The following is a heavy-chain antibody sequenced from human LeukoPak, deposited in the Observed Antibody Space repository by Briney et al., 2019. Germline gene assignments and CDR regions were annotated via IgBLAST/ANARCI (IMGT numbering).Heavy chain of an antibody. CDR2: IYYSGST. CDR3: ARGLQGDDFWSGFPLYYGMDV. CDR1: GASIRSGDYY. Sequence: PSETLSLTCTVSGASIRSGDYYWSWIRQPPGKGLEWIGYIYYSGSTYYNPSLKSRVTISVDTSKNQFSLKLSSVTAADTAVYYCARGLQGDDFWSGFPLYYGMDVWGQGTTVTVSS. J-gene: IGHJ6*02. D-gene: IGHD3-3*01. V-gene: IGHV4-30-4*01.